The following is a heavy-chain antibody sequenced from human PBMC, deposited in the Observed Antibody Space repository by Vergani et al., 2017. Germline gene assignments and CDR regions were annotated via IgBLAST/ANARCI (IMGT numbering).Heavy chain of an antibody. D-gene: IGHD2-21*02. V-gene: IGHV1-69*08. J-gene: IGHJ6*02. CDR2: IIPVLGKT. CDR1: GATFRSNT. Sequence: QVQLVQSGAEVKKPGSSVQVSCKASGATFRSNTISWVRQVPGQGLEWMGRIIPVLGKTKYAQDFQGRLTITADTSTSTAYMELTSLRSQDTAVYYCARDPRGYGGDPEDYYYGMDVWGQGTTVTVSS. CDR3: ARDPRGYGGDPEDYYYGMDV.